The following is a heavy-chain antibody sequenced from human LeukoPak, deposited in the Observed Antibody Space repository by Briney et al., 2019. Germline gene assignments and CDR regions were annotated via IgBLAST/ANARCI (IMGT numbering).Heavy chain of an antibody. D-gene: IGHD3-10*01. J-gene: IGHJ4*02. CDR3: ARWVYGFRELYFDY. CDR1: GFTFSSYW. V-gene: IGHV3-7*01. Sequence: GGSLRLSCAASGFTFSSYWMSWVRQAPGKGLEWVANIKQDGSEKYHMDSVKGRFTISKDNAKNSLCLQMNSLRAEDTAVYYCARWVYGFRELYFDYWGQGTLVTVSS. CDR2: IKQDGSEK.